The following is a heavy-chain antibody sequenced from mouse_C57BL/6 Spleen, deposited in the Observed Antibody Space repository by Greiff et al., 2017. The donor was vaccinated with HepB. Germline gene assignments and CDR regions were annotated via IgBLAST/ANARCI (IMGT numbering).Heavy chain of an antibody. V-gene: IGHV1-15*01. D-gene: IGHD2-1*01. J-gene: IGHJ4*01. CDR3: TRSTYAMDY. CDR2: IDPETGGT. Sequence: QVQLKQSGAELVRPGASVTLSCKASGYTFTDYETHWVKQTPGHGLEWIGAIDPETGGTAYNQKFKGKAILTADKSSSTAYMELRSLTSEDSAVYYCTRSTYAMDYWGQGTSVTVSS. CDR1: GYTFTDYE.